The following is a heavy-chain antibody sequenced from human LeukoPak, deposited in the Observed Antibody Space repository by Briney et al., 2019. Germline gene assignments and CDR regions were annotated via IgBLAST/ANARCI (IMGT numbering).Heavy chain of an antibody. CDR3: SRGAYFYDDVTRGFDI. D-gene: IGHD3-16*01. V-gene: IGHV1-2*02. J-gene: IGHJ3*02. CDR2: INLNSGGT. Sequence: ASVKVSFKASAYIFSDFYLHWVRQAPGQGLEWMGWINLNSGGTNYAQKFQGGVTMTRDTSMSTAYMDVRGLTSDDTAVYYCSRGAYFYDDVTRGFDIWGQGTMVTVSS. CDR1: AYIFSDFY.